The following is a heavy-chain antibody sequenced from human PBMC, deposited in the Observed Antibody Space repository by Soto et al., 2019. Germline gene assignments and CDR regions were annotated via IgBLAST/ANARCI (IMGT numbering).Heavy chain of an antibody. CDR1: GYTFTSYD. CDR2: MNPNSGNT. J-gene: IGHJ6*03. D-gene: IGHD3-3*01. CDR3: ARVCSNYDFWSGYYTWGHYYYYYMDV. Sequence: ASVKVSCKASGYTFTSYDINWVRQATGQGLEWMGWMNPNSGNTGYAQKFQGRVTMTRNTSISTAYMELSSLRSEDTAVYYCARVCSNYDFWSGYYTWGHYYYYYMDVWGKGTTVTVSS. V-gene: IGHV1-8*01.